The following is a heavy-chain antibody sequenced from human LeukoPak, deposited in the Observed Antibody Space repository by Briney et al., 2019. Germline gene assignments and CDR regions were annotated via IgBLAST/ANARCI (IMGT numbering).Heavy chain of an antibody. CDR1: GYTFTGYY. J-gene: IGHJ5*02. CDR3: ARGGDTAMVPRGWFDP. D-gene: IGHD5-18*01. Sequence: ASVKVSCKASGYTFTGYYMHWVRQAPGQGLEWMGWINPNSGGTNYAQKFQGRVTMTRDTSISTAYMELSRLRSDDTAVYYCARGGDTAMVPRGWFDPWGQGTLVTVSS. CDR2: INPNSGGT. V-gene: IGHV1-2*02.